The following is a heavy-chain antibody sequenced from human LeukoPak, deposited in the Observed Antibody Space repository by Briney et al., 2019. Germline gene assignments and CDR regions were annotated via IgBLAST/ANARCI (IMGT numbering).Heavy chain of an antibody. V-gene: IGHV7-4-1*02. Sequence: ASVKVSCKASGYTFTSYAMNWVRQAPGQGLEWMGWINTNTGNPTYAQGFTGRFVFSLDTSVSTAYLQISSLKAEDTAVYYCARRSMAARPFYYFYYYMDVWGKGTTVTVSS. D-gene: IGHD6-6*01. CDR3: ARRSMAARPFYYFYYYMDV. CDR2: INTNTGNP. J-gene: IGHJ6*03. CDR1: GYTFTSYA.